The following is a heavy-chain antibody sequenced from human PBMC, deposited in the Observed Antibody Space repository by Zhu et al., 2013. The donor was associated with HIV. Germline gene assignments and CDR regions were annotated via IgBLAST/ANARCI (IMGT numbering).Heavy chain of an antibody. CDR3: AREGQVAGTNGVWDV. D-gene: IGHD6-19*01. CDR2: INPSGGST. CDR1: GYTFNNYY. Sequence: QVQLVQSGAEVKKPGASVKVSCKTSGYTFNNYYMHWVRQAPGQGLEWMGIINPSGGSTSYAQKFQGRVTMIRDTSTSTVYMELSSLRSEDTAVYYXAREGQVAGTNGVWDVXGPRATVTVSS. V-gene: IGHV1-46*02. J-gene: IGHJ6*01.